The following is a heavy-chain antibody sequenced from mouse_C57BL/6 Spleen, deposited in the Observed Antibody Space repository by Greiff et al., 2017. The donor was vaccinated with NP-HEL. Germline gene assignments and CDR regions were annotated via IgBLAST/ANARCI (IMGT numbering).Heavy chain of an antibody. CDR3: ARWGVTTVVATDYAMDY. D-gene: IGHD1-1*01. CDR2: IDPSDSET. CDR1: GYTFTSYW. J-gene: IGHJ4*01. V-gene: IGHV1-52*01. Sequence: QVQLQQPGAELVRPGSSVKLSCKASGYTFTSYWMHWVKQRPIQGLEWIGNIDPSDSETHYNQKFKDKAKLTVDKSSSTAYMQLSSLTSEDSAVSYCARWGVTTVVATDYAMDYWGQGTSVTVSS.